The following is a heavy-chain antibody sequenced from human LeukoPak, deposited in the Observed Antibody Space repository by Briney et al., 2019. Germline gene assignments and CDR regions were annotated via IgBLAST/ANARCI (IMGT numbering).Heavy chain of an antibody. CDR3: ARDLFGEY. Sequence: SETLSLTCTVSGGSISSYYWSWIRQPPGKGLEWIGYIYYSGCTNYNPSLKSRVTISVDTSKNQFSLKLSSVTAADTAVYYCARDLFGEYWGQGTLVTVSS. V-gene: IGHV4-59*01. CDR1: GGSISSYY. J-gene: IGHJ4*02. CDR2: IYYSGCT. D-gene: IGHD3-10*01.